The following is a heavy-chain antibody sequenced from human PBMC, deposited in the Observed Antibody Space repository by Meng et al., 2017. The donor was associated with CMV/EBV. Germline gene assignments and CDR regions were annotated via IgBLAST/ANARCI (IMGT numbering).Heavy chain of an antibody. D-gene: IGHD3-3*01. CDR3: ARDLETYYDFWSGLYGMDV. V-gene: IGHV3-30*04. Sequence: GESLKISCAASGFTFSSYAMHWVRQAPGKGLEWVAVISYDGSNKYYADSVKGRFTISRDNSKNTLYLQMNSLRAEDTAVYYCARDLETYYDFWSGLYGMDVWGQGTTVTVSS. CDR1: GFTFSSYA. CDR2: ISYDGSNK. J-gene: IGHJ6*02.